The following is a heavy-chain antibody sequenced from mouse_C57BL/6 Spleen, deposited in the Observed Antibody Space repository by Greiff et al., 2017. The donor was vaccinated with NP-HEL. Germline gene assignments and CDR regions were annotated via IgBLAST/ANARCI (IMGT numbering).Heavy chain of an antibody. J-gene: IGHJ3*01. Sequence: QVQLQQSGPELVKPGASVKISCTASGYAFSSSWMNWVKQRPGKGLEWIGRIYPGDGAPNYTVKFKGKATLTADKSSSTAYMQPSSLTSEDSAVYFCARAHYGSSPWFAYGGQGTLVTVSA. V-gene: IGHV1-82*01. CDR1: GYAFSSSW. CDR2: IYPGDGAP. CDR3: ARAHYGSSPWFAY. D-gene: IGHD1-1*01.